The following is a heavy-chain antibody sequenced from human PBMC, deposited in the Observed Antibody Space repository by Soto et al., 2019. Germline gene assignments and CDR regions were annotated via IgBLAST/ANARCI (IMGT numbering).Heavy chain of an antibody. J-gene: IGHJ4*02. V-gene: IGHV4-59*01. D-gene: IGHD6-6*01. CDR2: IYYSGST. CDR3: ARSDETARPFSATDYYFDY. CDR1: GGSISDYY. Sequence: SETLSHTCPVSGGSISDYYWSWIRQPPGKGLEWTGYIYYSGSTNYNPSLKSRVTISIDTSKTQFSLKLSSVNAADSAVYYCARSDETARPFSATDYYFDYWGQGTLVTVSS.